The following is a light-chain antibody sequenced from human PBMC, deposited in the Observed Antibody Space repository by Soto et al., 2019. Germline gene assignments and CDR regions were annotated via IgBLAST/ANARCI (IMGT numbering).Light chain of an antibody. CDR1: QSVSSN. J-gene: IGKJ1*01. CDR3: QHYNNGPPWT. V-gene: IGKV3-15*01. Sequence: EIVMTQSPATLSVSPGVRATLSCRSSQSVSSNLAWYQHKPGQAPRLLIYGASARATGIPARFSGSGSGTEVTLTISSLQSEDFAVYYCQHYNNGPPWTFGQGTKVEIK. CDR2: GAS.